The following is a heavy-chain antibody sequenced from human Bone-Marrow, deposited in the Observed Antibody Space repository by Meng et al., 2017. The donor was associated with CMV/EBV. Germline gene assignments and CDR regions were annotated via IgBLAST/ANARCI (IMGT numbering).Heavy chain of an antibody. CDR1: GFTFSSYA. V-gene: IGHV3-30-3*01. CDR3: AREVEDWGEGY. J-gene: IGHJ4*02. CDR2: ISYDGSNK. D-gene: IGHD3-16*01. Sequence: GGSLRLSCAASGFTFSSYAMHWVRQAPGKGLEWVAVISYDGSNKYYADSVKGRFTISRDNAKNSLYLQMNSLRAEDTAVYYCAREVEDWGEGYWGQGTLVTVSS.